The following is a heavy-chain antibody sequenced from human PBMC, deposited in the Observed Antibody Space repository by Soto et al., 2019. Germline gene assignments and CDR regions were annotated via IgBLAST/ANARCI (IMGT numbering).Heavy chain of an antibody. D-gene: IGHD1-26*01. CDR2: ISYNGHNE. CDR1: GFTFDQYG. V-gene: IGHV3-30*03. J-gene: IGHJ6*02. CDR3: ARVMGQTYSAKWSYYGMDV. Sequence: PGGSLRLSCAVSGFTFDQYGMHWIRQAPGKGLEWVAVISYNGHNEYYIDSVRGRFNISRDNSKNTLYLQMSSLRVEDTAVYYCARVMGQTYSAKWSYYGMDVWGRGTTVTVSS.